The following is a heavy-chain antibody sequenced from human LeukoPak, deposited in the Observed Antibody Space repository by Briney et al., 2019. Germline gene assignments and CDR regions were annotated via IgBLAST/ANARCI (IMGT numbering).Heavy chain of an antibody. CDR3: AKGRDYSNYHVYFQH. CDR1: GFTFSSYG. D-gene: IGHD4-11*01. Sequence: GGSLRLSCAASGFTFSSYGMHWVRQAPGKGLEWVAFIRYDGSNKYYADSVKGRFTISRDNSKNTLYLQMNSLRAEDTAVYYCAKGRDYSNYHVYFQHWGQGTLVTVSS. CDR2: IRYDGSNK. J-gene: IGHJ1*01. V-gene: IGHV3-30*02.